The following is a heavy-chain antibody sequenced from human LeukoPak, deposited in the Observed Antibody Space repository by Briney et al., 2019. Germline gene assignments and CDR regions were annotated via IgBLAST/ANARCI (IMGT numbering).Heavy chain of an antibody. V-gene: IGHV3-53*01. J-gene: IGHJ4*02. D-gene: IGHD3-22*01. Sequence: GGSLRLSCAASGFTVSNNYMNWVRQAPGKGLEWVSVVYTSGSTYYADSVRGRFTVSRDNSKNTLFLQMNSLRAEDTAVYYCARGRFNYDSTGYSSFYYWGQGTLVTVSS. CDR2: VYTSGST. CDR3: ARGRFNYDSTGYSSFYY. CDR1: GFTVSNNY.